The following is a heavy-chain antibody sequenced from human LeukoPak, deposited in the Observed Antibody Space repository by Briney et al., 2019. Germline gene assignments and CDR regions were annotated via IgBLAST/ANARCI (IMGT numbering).Heavy chain of an antibody. CDR2: ISSSSYI. CDR3: ARDSTPMIVVATDAFDI. V-gene: IGHV3-21*04. Sequence: GGSLRLSCAASGFTFSSYSMNWVRQAPGKGLEWVSSISSSSYIYYADSVKGRFTISRDNAKNSLYLQMNSLRAEDTAVYYCARDSTPMIVVATDAFDIWGQGTMVTVSS. D-gene: IGHD3-22*01. CDR1: GFTFSSYS. J-gene: IGHJ3*02.